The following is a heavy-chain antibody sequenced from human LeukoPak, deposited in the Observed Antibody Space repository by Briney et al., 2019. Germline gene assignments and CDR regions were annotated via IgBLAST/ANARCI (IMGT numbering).Heavy chain of an antibody. D-gene: IGHD2-2*01. CDR3: ARHADPWRPFDI. CDR1: GGSFSGYY. Sequence: SETLSLTCAVYGGSFSGYYWSWIRQPPGKGLEWIGNIFYSGSTYYNPSLKSRVTISVDTSKNQFSLKLTSMTAADTAVYYCARHADPWRPFDIWGQGTMVTVSS. V-gene: IGHV4-34*12. J-gene: IGHJ3*02. CDR2: IFYSGST.